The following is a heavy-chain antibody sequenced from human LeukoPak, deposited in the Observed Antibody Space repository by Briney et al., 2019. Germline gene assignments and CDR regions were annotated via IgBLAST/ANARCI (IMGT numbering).Heavy chain of an antibody. CDR1: GFTFSIYA. V-gene: IGHV3-23*01. CDR2: ITSRGEST. D-gene: IGHD3-22*01. Sequence: GGSLRLSCAASGFTFSIYAMSGVRQAPGKGLQWVSSITSRGESTWYVDSVKGRFTITRDNSENTLYLQMHSLRAEDTAVYYCARDRPNYYGSDGHYYRRDGDYWGRGTLVSVSS. J-gene: IGHJ4*02. CDR3: ARDRPNYYGSDGHYYRRDGDY.